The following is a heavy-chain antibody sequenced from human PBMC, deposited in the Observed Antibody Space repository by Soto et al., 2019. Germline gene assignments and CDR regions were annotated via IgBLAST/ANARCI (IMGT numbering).Heavy chain of an antibody. CDR2: ILYDGSNK. CDR1: GFTFSSFG. V-gene: IGHV3-30*18. Sequence: GSLRLSCAASGFTFSSFGMHWVRQAPGEGLEWVAVILYDGSNKYYADSVKGRFTISRDNSKNTLYLQMNSLRAEDTAVFYCAKPTVPFGRSVVAGPFDNWGQGTLVTVSS. D-gene: IGHD6-19*01. CDR3: AKPTVPFGRSVVAGPFDN. J-gene: IGHJ4*02.